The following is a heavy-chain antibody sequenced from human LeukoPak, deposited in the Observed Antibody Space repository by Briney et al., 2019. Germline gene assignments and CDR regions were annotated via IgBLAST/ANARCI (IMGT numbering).Heavy chain of an antibody. CDR2: INHSGST. V-gene: IGHV4-34*01. Sequence: PSETLSLTCAVYGGSFSGYYWSWIRQPPGKGLEWIGEINHSGSTNYNPSLKSRVTISVDTSKNQFSLKLSSVTAADTAVYYCARGGVGYCSDGSCYTHFDYWGQGTLVTVSS. CDR1: GGSFSGYY. CDR3: ARGGVGYCSDGSCYTHFDY. J-gene: IGHJ4*02. D-gene: IGHD2-15*01.